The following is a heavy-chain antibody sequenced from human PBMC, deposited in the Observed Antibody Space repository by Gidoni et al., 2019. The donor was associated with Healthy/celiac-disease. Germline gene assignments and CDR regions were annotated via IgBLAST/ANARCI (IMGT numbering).Heavy chain of an antibody. CDR3: ARTMTTVNYYGMDV. J-gene: IGHJ6*02. D-gene: IGHD4-4*01. Sequence: QVQLVESGGGVVQPGRSLRLSCAASGFTCSSYAMHWVRQAPGKGLEWVAVISYDGSNKYYADSVKGRFTISRDNSKNTLYLQMNSLRAEDTAVYYCARTMTTVNYYGMDVWGQGTTVTVSS. V-gene: IGHV3-30*04. CDR1: GFTCSSYA. CDR2: ISYDGSNK.